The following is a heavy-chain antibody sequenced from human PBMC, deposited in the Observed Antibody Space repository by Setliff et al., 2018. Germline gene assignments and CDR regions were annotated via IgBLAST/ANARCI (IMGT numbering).Heavy chain of an antibody. CDR3: ARDRVLGSTWYELIASDF. V-gene: IGHV1-69*05. CDR1: GYNFITFG. CDR2: TIPVFGTT. Sequence: VASVKVSCKTSGYNFITFGISWVRQAPGQGLEWMGGTIPVFGTTDYAQKFQGRVTIMTDESTSTAYLELRSLRSDDTAVYFCARDRVLGSTWYELIASDFWGQGSLVTVSS. D-gene: IGHD6-13*01. J-gene: IGHJ4*02.